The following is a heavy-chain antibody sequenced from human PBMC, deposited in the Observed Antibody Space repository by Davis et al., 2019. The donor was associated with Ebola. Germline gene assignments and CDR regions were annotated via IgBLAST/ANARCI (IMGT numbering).Heavy chain of an antibody. Sequence: SETLSLTCTVSGGSISTHYWSWIRQPPGKGLEWIGYIYYSGSTTYNPSLRSRVTISVDTSKNQFSLNLSSVTAADTALYYCARSGKTVTSSDGMDVWGQGTTVTVSS. D-gene: IGHD4-17*01. V-gene: IGHV4-59*08. CDR1: GGSISTHY. J-gene: IGHJ6*02. CDR2: IYYSGST. CDR3: ARSGKTVTSSDGMDV.